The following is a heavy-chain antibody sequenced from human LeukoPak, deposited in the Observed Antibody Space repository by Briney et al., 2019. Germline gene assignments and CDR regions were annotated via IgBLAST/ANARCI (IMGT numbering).Heavy chain of an antibody. V-gene: IGHV1-18*01. CDR1: GYTFTSYG. CDR2: ISAYNGNT. CDR3: ARDRLRYFDWLLSSGTN. Sequence: EASVKVSCKASGYTFTSYGISWVRQAPGQGLEWMGWISAYNGNTNYAQKLQGRVTMTTDTSTSTAYMELRSLRSDDTAVYYCARDRLRYFDWLLSSGTNWGQGTLATVSS. J-gene: IGHJ4*02. D-gene: IGHD3-9*01.